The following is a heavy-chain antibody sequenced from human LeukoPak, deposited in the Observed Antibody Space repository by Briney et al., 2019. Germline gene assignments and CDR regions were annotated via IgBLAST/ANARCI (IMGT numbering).Heavy chain of an antibody. V-gene: IGHV3-30-3*01. CDR1: GFTFSSYA. Sequence: PGGSLRLSCAASGFTFSSYAIHWVRQAPGKGLEWLSVISYDGSSKFYADSVKGRFTISRDNAKNSLYLQMNSLRAEDTAVYYCATYCSSTSCQQPFDYWGQGTLVTVSS. CDR2: ISYDGSSK. D-gene: IGHD2-2*01. CDR3: ATYCSSTSCQQPFDY. J-gene: IGHJ4*02.